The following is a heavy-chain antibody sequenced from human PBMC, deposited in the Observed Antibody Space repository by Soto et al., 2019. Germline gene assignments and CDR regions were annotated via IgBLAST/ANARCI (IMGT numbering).Heavy chain of an antibody. V-gene: IGHV3-23*01. CDR3: AKSYSSNWYDYFDY. Sequence: GGSLRLSCAASEFTFSTYAMSWVRQAPGKGLEWVSAISGSGGSTYYADSVKGRFTISRDTSKNTLYLQMNSLRAEDTALYYCAKSYSSNWYDYFDYWGQGTLVTVSS. D-gene: IGHD6-13*01. J-gene: IGHJ4*02. CDR1: EFTFSTYA. CDR2: ISGSGGST.